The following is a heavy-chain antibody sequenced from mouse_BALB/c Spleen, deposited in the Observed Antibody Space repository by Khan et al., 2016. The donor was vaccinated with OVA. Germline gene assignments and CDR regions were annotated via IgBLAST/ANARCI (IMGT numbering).Heavy chain of an antibody. J-gene: IGHJ1*01. CDR2: INTYTGEP. V-gene: IGHV9-3-1*01. Sequence: LVESGPELKKPGETVKISCKASGYPFTNYGMNWVKQAPGKGLKWMGWINTYTGEPTYADDFKGRFAFSLETSASTAYLQLDNRKNEDTAAYFGASGGYWYFDYWGEGTTVTVSS. D-gene: IGHD1-1*02. CDR1: GYPFTNYG. CDR3: ASGGYWYFDY.